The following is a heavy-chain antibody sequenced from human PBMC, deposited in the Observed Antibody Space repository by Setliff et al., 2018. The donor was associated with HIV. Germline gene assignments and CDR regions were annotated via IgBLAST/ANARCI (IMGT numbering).Heavy chain of an antibody. CDR2: IYHSGST. V-gene: IGHV4-4*02. Sequence: SETLSLTCAVSGDSIVISNWWSWVRQPPGKGLEWIGEIYHSGSTNYNPSLKSRVTISLDKSKNQFSLKLSSVTAADTAVYYCAWSNDYGSGTPKGFDYWGQGTLVTVSS. CDR3: AWSNDYGSGTPKGFDY. J-gene: IGHJ4*02. CDR1: GDSIVISNW. D-gene: IGHD3-10*01.